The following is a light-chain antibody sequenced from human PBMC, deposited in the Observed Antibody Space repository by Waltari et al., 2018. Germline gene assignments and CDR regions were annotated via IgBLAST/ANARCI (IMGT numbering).Light chain of an antibody. Sequence: DIQMTQSPSSLSASVGDRVTITCRAGQSISNYLNWYQQKPGKAPKLLIYAASSLQSGVPSRFSGSGSGTDFTLTISSLQPEDFATYYCQQFNNYPLTFGGGTKVEIK. CDR2: AAS. CDR3: QQFNNYPLT. V-gene: IGKV1-39*01. CDR1: QSISNY. J-gene: IGKJ4*01.